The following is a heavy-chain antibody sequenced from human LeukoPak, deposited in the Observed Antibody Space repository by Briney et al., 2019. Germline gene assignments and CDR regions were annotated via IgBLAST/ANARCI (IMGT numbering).Heavy chain of an antibody. CDR1: GGSISSGGYY. V-gene: IGHV4-39*07. Sequence: SETLSLTCTVSGGSISSGGYYWGWIRQPPGKGLEWIGTIYHTGSTYYNPSLQSRVTISVDTSKNQFSLKLSSVTAADTAVYYCARVHSGYGGPLDYWGQGTLVTVSS. J-gene: IGHJ4*02. CDR3: ARVHSGYGGPLDY. D-gene: IGHD5-12*01. CDR2: IYHTGST.